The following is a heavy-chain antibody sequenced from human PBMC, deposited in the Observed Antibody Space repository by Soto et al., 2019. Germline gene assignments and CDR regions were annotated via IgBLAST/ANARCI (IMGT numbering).Heavy chain of an antibody. CDR1: GFTFSDHF. V-gene: IGHV3-72*01. D-gene: IGHD2-2*01. J-gene: IGHJ3*02. Sequence: EVLLVESGGGLVQPGESLRLSCAVSGFTFSDHFMDWVRQVPGKGLEWLARSRNKANSHTTEYAASVRGRFTISRDDSKNSLYLQMNSLKTEDTAVYHCVRGYHGVDTWGQGTMVTVSS. CDR2: SRNKANSHTT. CDR3: VRGYHGVDT.